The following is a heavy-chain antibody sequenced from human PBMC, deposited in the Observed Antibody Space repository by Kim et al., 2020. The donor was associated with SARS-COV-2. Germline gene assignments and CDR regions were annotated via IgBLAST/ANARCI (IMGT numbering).Heavy chain of an antibody. CDR2: ISSSSSTI. J-gene: IGHJ2*01. V-gene: IGHV3-48*04. CDR1: GFTFSSYS. Sequence: GGSLRLSCAASGFTFSSYSMNWVRQAPGKGLEWVSYISSSSSTIYYADSVKGRFTISRDNAKNSLYLQMNSLRAEDTAVYYCARDRNMITFGGVIVIPSYWYFVLWGRGTLFTVSS. CDR3: ARDRNMITFGGVIVIPSYWYFVL. D-gene: IGHD3-16*02.